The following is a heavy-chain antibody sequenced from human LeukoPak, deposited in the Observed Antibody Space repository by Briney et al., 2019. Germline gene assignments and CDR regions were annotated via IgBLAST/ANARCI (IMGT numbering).Heavy chain of an antibody. Sequence: ASVKVSCKASGGTFSSYAISWVRQAPGQGLEWMGGIIPIFGTANYAQKFQGRVTITTDESTSTAYMELSSLRSEDTAVYYCASVPEQWLLFGYWGQGTLVTVSS. D-gene: IGHD6-19*01. CDR3: ASVPEQWLLFGY. CDR1: GGTFSSYA. CDR2: IIPIFGTA. V-gene: IGHV1-69*05. J-gene: IGHJ4*02.